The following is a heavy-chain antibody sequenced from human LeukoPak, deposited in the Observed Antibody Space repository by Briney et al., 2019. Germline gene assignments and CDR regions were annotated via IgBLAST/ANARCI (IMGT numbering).Heavy chain of an antibody. CDR1: GFTFSSYG. J-gene: IGHJ4*02. CDR2: IWYDGSNK. V-gene: IGHV3-33*01. D-gene: IGHD6-19*01. CDR3: ARDPGVRWLVGFDY. Sequence: GGSLRLSCAASGFTFSSYGMHWVRQAPGKGLEWVAVIWYDGSNKYYADSVKGRFTISRDNSKNTLYLQMDSLRAEDTAVYYCARDPGVRWLVGFDYWGQGTLVTVSS.